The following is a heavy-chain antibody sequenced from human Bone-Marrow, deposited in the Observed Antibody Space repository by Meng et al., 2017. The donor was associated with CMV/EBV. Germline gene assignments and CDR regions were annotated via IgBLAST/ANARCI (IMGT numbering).Heavy chain of an antibody. CDR3: ARDSNGYSSGWYFFDY. CDR2: INAANGNT. Sequence: GYSFSSYGLHWVHQAPGQRLEWMGWINAANGNTKFSQKFQGRVTITRDTSASTAYLELISLTSEDTALYYCARDSNGYSSGWYFFDYWGQGTLVTVSS. D-gene: IGHD6-19*01. CDR1: GYSFSSYG. J-gene: IGHJ4*02. V-gene: IGHV1-3*01.